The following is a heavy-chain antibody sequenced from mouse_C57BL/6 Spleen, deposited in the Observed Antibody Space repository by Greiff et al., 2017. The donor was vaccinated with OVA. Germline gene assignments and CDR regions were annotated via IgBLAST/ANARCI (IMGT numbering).Heavy chain of an antibody. CDR1: GYSFTGYY. CDR2: INPSTGGT. Sequence: EVMLVESGPELVKPGASVKISCKASGYSFTGYYMNWVKQSPEKSLEWIGEINPSTGGTTYNQKFKAKATLTVDKSSSTAYMQLKSLTSEDSAVYYCARSDYYGSSYAMDYWGQGTSVTVSS. CDR3: ARSDYYGSSYAMDY. V-gene: IGHV1-42*01. J-gene: IGHJ4*01. D-gene: IGHD1-1*01.